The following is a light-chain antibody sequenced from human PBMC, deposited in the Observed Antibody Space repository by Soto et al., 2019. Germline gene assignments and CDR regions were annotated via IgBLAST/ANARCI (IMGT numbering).Light chain of an antibody. CDR3: QKYNNWPIT. CDR2: GAG. CDR1: QSVSSG. Sequence: EIVLTPSPGSLSLSPVERSTLSCMASQSVSSGYVAWYQQKPGQSPRLLMYGAGNRASGIPARFSGSGSGTEFTLTISSLQSEDFEIYYCQKYNNWPITCGQGTRREIK. J-gene: IGKJ5*01. V-gene: IGKV3D-15*01.